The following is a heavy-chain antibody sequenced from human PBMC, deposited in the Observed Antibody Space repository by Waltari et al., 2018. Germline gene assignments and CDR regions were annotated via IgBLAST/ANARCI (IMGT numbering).Heavy chain of an antibody. CDR2: ISAYNGNT. CDR3: ARDGIVLRFLEWLSAGPDYYYMDV. J-gene: IGHJ6*03. D-gene: IGHD3-3*01. CDR1: GYTFTSYG. Sequence: QVQLVQSGAEVKKPGASVKVSCKASGYTFTSYGISWVRQAPGQGLEWMGWISAYNGNTNYAQKLQGRVTMTTDTSTSKAYMELRSLRSDDTAVYYCARDGIVLRFLEWLSAGPDYYYMDVWGKGTTVTVSS. V-gene: IGHV1-18*01.